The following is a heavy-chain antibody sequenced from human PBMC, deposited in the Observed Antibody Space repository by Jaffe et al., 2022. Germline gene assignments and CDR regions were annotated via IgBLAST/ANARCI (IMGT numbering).Heavy chain of an antibody. CDR2: ISGSGGST. CDR1: GFTFSSYA. D-gene: IGHD2-2*01. J-gene: IGHJ2*01. Sequence: EVQLLESGGGLVQPGGSLRLSCAASGFTFSSYAMSWVRQAPGKGLEWVSAISGSGGSTYYADSVKGRFTISRDNSKNTVYLQMNSLRAEDTAIYYCAKRCVPAYWYFDLWGRGTLVTVSS. CDR3: AKRCVPAYWYFDL. V-gene: IGHV3-23*01.